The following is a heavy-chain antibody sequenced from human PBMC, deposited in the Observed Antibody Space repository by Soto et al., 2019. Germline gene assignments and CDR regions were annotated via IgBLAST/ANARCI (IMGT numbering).Heavy chain of an antibody. J-gene: IGHJ4*02. V-gene: IGHV5-10-1*01. CDR2: IDPSDSQT. CDR1: GYSFAGYW. D-gene: IGHD3-22*01. Sequence: GESLKISCKGSGYSFAGYWITWVRQKPGKGLEWMGRIDPSDSQTYYSPSFRGHVTISVTKSITTVFLQWSSLRASDTAMYYCARQIYDSDTDPNFQYYFDSWGQGTPVTVSS. CDR3: ARQIYDSDTDPNFQYYFDS.